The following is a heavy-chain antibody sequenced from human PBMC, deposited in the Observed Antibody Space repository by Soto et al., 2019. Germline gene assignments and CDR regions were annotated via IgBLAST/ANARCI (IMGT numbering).Heavy chain of an antibody. V-gene: IGHV1-3*04. CDR2: INTGSGKT. D-gene: IGHD3-16*01. CDR3: RRDPIAFWWGQEVEGLDV. J-gene: IGHJ3*01. Sequence: QVRLVQSGAEVAKPGASVKVSCRASGYTFTKYPIYWVRLAPGQRLEWLGWINTGSGKTKVSQKFQERVTITRDTASTTTYMELSSLRFEDTAIYFCRRDPIAFWWGQEVEGLDVWGQGTPVAVSS. CDR1: GYTFTKYP.